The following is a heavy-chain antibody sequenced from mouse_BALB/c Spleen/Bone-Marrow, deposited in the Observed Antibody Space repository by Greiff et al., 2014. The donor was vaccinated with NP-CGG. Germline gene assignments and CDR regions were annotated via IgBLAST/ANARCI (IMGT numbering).Heavy chain of an antibody. Sequence: EVMLVESGAELVKPGASVKLSCTASGFNIKDSYLHWVKQRPEQGLEWIGRIDPAKGNTNYDPKFQGKATITADTSSNTAYLQLSSLTSEDTVVYFCARNYPFAYWGQGTLVTVSA. V-gene: IGHV14-3*02. CDR2: IDPAKGNT. J-gene: IGHJ3*01. D-gene: IGHD2-1*01. CDR1: GFNIKDSY. CDR3: ARNYPFAY.